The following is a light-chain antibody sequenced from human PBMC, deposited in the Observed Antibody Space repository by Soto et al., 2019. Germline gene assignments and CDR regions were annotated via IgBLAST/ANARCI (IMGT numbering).Light chain of an antibody. J-gene: IGKJ1*01. Sequence: DIQMTQSPSSLSASVGDRVTITCRASQSISSYLNWYQQKPGKAPKLLIYDASSLESGVPSRFSGSGSGADFTLTISSLQPDDFATYYCQQYNSNSWTFGQGTKVDIK. CDR2: DAS. CDR1: QSISSY. V-gene: IGKV1-5*01. CDR3: QQYNSNSWT.